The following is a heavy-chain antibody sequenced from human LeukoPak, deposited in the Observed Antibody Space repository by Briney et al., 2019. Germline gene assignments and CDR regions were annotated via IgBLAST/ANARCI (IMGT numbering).Heavy chain of an antibody. CDR1: GGSISSYY. V-gene: IGHV4-59*01. CDR2: IYYSGST. J-gene: IGHJ4*02. CDR3: ARGSRELYYFDY. Sequence: SETLSLTCTVSGGSISSYYWSWIRQPPGKGLEWIGYIYYSGSTKYNPSLKGRVTISVDASKTQFSLKPNSVTAADTAVYYCARGSRELYYFDYWGQGTLVTVSS. D-gene: IGHD1-7*01.